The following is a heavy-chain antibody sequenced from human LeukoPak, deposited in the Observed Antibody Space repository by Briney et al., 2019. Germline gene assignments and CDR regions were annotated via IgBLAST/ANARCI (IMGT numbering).Heavy chain of an antibody. D-gene: IGHD6-6*01. J-gene: IGHJ5*02. Sequence: SETLSLTCTVSGGSISSYYWSWIRQPAGKGLEWIGRIYTSGSTNYNPSLKSRVTISVDTSKNQFSLKLSSVTAADTAVYYCARGRKSAAPYRLYNWFDPWGQGTLVTVSS. CDR1: GGSISSYY. V-gene: IGHV4-4*07. CDR3: ARGRKSAAPYRLYNWFDP. CDR2: IYTSGST.